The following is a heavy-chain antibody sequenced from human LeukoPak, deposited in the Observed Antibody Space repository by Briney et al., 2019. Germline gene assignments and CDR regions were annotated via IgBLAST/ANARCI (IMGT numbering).Heavy chain of an antibody. V-gene: IGHV4-34*01. Sequence: SETLSLTCAVYGGSFSGYYWSWIRQPPGKGLEWIGEINHSGSTNYNPSLKSRVTISVDTSKNQFSLKLSSVTAADTAVYYCAISVTGTTGGNWFDPWGQGTLVTVSS. J-gene: IGHJ5*02. CDR1: GGSFSGYY. D-gene: IGHD1-7*01. CDR3: AISVTGTTGGNWFDP. CDR2: INHSGST.